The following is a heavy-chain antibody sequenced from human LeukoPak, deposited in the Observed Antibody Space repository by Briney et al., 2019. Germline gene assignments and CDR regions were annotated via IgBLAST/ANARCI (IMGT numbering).Heavy chain of an antibody. CDR1: GGSISSSSYY. J-gene: IGHJ3*02. D-gene: IGHD1-26*01. Sequence: SETLSLTCTVSGGSISSSSYYWGWIRQPPGKGLEWIGSIYYSGSTYYNPSLKSRVTISADTSKNQFSLKLSSVIAADTAVYYCARPEWELVPYAFDIWGQGTMVTVSS. CDR2: IYYSGST. V-gene: IGHV4-39*01. CDR3: ARPEWELVPYAFDI.